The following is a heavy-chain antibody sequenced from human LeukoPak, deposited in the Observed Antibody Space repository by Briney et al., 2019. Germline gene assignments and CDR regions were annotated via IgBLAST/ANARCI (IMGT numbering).Heavy chain of an antibody. CDR1: GYTFTSYD. V-gene: IGHV1-46*03. CDR3: ARVCLPYCSSTSFYWFDP. CDR2: INPSGGST. Sequence: ASVKVSCKASGYTFTSYDMHWVRQAPGQGREWMGIINPSGGSTSYAQKFQGRVTITRDTSTSTVYMDLSSLRSEDTAMYYCARVCLPYCSSTSFYWFDPWGQGTLVTVSS. J-gene: IGHJ5*02. D-gene: IGHD2-2*01.